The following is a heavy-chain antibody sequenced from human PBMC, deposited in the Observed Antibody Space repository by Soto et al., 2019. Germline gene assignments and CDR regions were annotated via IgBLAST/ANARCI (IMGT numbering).Heavy chain of an antibody. CDR2: IIPIFGTA. J-gene: IGHJ6*02. V-gene: IGHV1-69*01. CDR1: GGTFSSYA. D-gene: IGHD3-16*02. CDR3: ARGKVIVINYYYYYGMDV. Sequence: QVQLVQSGAEVKKPGSSVKVSCKASGGTFSSYAISWVRQAPGQGLEWMGGIIPIFGTANYAQKFQGRVTITADESTSTAYMELSSLRSEDTAVYYCARGKVIVINYYYYYGMDVWGQGTTVTVSS.